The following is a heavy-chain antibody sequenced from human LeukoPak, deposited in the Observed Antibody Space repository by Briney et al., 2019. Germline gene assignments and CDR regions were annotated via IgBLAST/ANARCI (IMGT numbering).Heavy chain of an antibody. Sequence: KPGGSLRLSCAVSGLTFSDFYMSWIRQAPGKGLEWVSYISTGSTFTTYADSVKGRFTISRDDAKNSLYLQMNSLRAEDTAVYYCARGALIYYYDSSGYSNWFDPWGQGTLVTVSS. CDR1: GLTFSDFY. CDR2: ISTGSTFT. J-gene: IGHJ5*02. D-gene: IGHD3-22*01. CDR3: ARGALIYYYDSSGYSNWFDP. V-gene: IGHV3-11*06.